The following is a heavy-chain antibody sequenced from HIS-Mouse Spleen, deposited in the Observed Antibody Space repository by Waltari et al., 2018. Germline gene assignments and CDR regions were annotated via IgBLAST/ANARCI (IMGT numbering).Heavy chain of an antibody. V-gene: IGHV4-39*07. CDR3: AREIPYSSSWYDWYFDL. Sequence: QLQLQESGPGLVKPSETLSLTCTVSGGSISSSSYYWGWIRQPPGKGLEWIGSIYYRAGTYDIPSLKGRGTISVDTSKNQFSLKLSSVTAADTAVYYCAREIPYSSSWYDWYFDLWGRGTLVTVSS. CDR1: GGSISSSSYY. J-gene: IGHJ2*01. D-gene: IGHD6-13*01. CDR2: IYYRAGT.